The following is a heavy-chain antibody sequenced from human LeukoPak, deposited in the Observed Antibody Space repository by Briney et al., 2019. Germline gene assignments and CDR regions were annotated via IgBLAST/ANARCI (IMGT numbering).Heavy chain of an antibody. Sequence: GGSLRLSCAVSGFSVSRNYLSWVRQAPGKGLEWVSVIYGGATTDYADSVKGRFTISTDSSKNTLYLQMNSLRDEDTSVYYCARGGRTDSGSYPYGMDVWGQGATVTVSS. CDR2: IYGGATT. CDR3: ARGGRTDSGSYPYGMDV. J-gene: IGHJ6*02. V-gene: IGHV3-66*01. CDR1: GFSVSRNY. D-gene: IGHD3-10*01.